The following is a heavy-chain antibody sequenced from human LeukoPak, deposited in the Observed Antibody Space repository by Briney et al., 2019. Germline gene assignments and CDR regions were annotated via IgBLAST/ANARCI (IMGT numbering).Heavy chain of an antibody. D-gene: IGHD3-22*01. CDR1: GFTFSSYG. CDR2: ISYDGSNK. CDR3: AKDLITYYYDSSGYSD. J-gene: IGHJ4*02. Sequence: PGRSLRLSCAASGFTFSSYGMHWVRQAPGKGLEWVAVISYDGSNKYYADSVKGRFTISRDNSKNTLYLQMSSLRAEDTAVYYCAKDLITYYYDSSGYSDWGQGTLVTVSS. V-gene: IGHV3-30*18.